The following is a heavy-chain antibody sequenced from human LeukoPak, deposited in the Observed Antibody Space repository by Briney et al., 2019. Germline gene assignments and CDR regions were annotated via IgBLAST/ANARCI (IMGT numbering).Heavy chain of an antibody. D-gene: IGHD1-14*01. CDR1: GFTFGGYG. J-gene: IGHJ4*02. CDR3: TRYNNAHFDY. CDR2: IAYNLSRA. Sequence: PGRSLRLSCAGSGFTFGGYGIHWFRQTPGKGLEWVSFIAYNLSRAFYADSGKGRFTISRDNSKNTMSVQMDALRAEDTVVYYCTRYNNAHFDYWGQGTLVTVSS. V-gene: IGHV3-33*01.